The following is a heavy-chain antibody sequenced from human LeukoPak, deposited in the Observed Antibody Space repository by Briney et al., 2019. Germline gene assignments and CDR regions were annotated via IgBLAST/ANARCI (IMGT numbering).Heavy chain of an antibody. CDR1: GGSISSSSYY. J-gene: IGHJ6*02. Sequence: TSETLSLTCTVSGGSISSSSYYWSWIRQHPEKGLEWIGYIYYDGSTDYNPSLKSRITISVDTSKNQFSLRLSSVTVADTAVYYCAKENYPSSSWYGYGMDVWGQGTPVTVSS. V-gene: IGHV4-31*03. CDR2: IYYDGST. CDR3: AKENYPSSSWYGYGMDV. D-gene: IGHD6-13*01.